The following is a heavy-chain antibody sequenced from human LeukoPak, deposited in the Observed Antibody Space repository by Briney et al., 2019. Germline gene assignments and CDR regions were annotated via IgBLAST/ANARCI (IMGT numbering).Heavy chain of an antibody. CDR2: INPNSGGT. D-gene: IGHD3-22*01. Sequence: ASVKVSCKASGYTFTGYYMHWVRQAPGQGLAWMGWINPNSGGTNYAQKFQGRVTMTRDTSISTAYMELSRLRSDDTAVYYCASTTLASYYYDSSGYYENAFDIWGQGTMVTVSS. CDR3: ASTTLASYYYDSSGYYENAFDI. V-gene: IGHV1-2*02. CDR1: GYTFTGYY. J-gene: IGHJ3*02.